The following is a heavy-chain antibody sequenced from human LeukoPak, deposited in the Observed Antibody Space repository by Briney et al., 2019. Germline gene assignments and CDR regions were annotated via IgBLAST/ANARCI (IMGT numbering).Heavy chain of an antibody. CDR2: FDPEDGET. V-gene: IGHV1-24*01. J-gene: IGHJ3*02. D-gene: IGHD6-13*01. CDR3: ATSNYGYSSSWYGSYLGI. CDR1: GYTLTELS. Sequence: ASVKVSCKVSGYTLTELSMHWVRQAPGKGLEGRGGFDPEDGETIYAQKFQGRVTMTEDTSTDTAYMELSSLRSEDTAVYYCATSNYGYSSSWYGSYLGIWGQGTMVTVPS.